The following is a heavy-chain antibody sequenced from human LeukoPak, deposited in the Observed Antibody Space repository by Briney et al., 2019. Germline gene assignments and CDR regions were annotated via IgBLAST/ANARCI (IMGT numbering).Heavy chain of an antibody. D-gene: IGHD2-15*01. V-gene: IGHV3-23*01. CDR1: GFTLKSYA. CDR2: VSGSGDFT. J-gene: IGHJ4*02. Sequence: PTGGSLRLSCEGSGFTLKSYAMSWARQAPGKGLEWVSGVSGSGDFTDYADSVKGRFTISRDNPKNTLFLQMSSLRVEDTAIYYCAKERYCSGGSCYASHDLHWGQGTLVTVSS. CDR3: AKERYCSGGSCYASHDLH.